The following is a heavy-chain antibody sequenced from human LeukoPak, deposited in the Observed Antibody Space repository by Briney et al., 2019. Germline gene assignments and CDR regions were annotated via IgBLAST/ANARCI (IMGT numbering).Heavy chain of an antibody. V-gene: IGHV3-7*01. D-gene: IGHD3-22*01. CDR3: ATRPRSDYYFAIFDY. CDR1: GFMFSGFW. J-gene: IGHJ4*01. CDR2: IKHDGSEK. Sequence: GGSLRLSCAASGFMFSGFWMTWVRQAPGKGLEWVANIKHDGSEKNYVDSVKGRFTISRDNAKNSLYLQMNSLGGEDTAVYYCATRPRSDYYFAIFDYWGHGTLVTVSS.